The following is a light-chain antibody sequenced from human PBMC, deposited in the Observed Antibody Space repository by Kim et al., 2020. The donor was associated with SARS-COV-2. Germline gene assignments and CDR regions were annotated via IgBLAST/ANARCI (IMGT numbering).Light chain of an antibody. Sequence: ASVGYRVTITCRASQDIRTYLGWYQQKPGKVPKLLIYGASALQSGVPSRFSGSGTGTDFTLTINSLQPEDVATYYCQKYISAPFTFGPGTKVDIK. J-gene: IGKJ3*01. CDR2: GAS. CDR1: QDIRTY. V-gene: IGKV1-27*01. CDR3: QKYISAPFT.